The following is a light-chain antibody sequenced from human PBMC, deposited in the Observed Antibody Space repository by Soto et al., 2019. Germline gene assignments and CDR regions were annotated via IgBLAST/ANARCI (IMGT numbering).Light chain of an antibody. CDR2: DVS. V-gene: IGLV2-14*01. Sequence: QYALTQPASVSGSPGQSIAISCTGTSSDVGGYSYVSWYQQQPGKAPKLVISDVSNRPSGVSDRFSGSKSGNTASLTISGLQTEDEADYYCASYTTSSTYVLGTGTKLTVL. CDR3: ASYTTSSTYV. J-gene: IGLJ1*01. CDR1: SSDVGGYSY.